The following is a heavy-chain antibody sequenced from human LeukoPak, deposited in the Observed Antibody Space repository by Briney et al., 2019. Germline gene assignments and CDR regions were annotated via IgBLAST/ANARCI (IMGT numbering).Heavy chain of an antibody. V-gene: IGHV1-8*03. CDR1: GYTFTSFH. D-gene: IGHD6-25*01. Sequence: ASVKVSCKTSGYTFTSFHINWVRQATGQALEWTGWMNPYSGDRGYAQKSQGRVSITSDTSISTAYMELSGLRSDDTAVYFCARTTSFTASGYDYWGQGTLVTVSS. CDR2: MNPYSGDR. J-gene: IGHJ4*02. CDR3: ARTTSFTASGYDY.